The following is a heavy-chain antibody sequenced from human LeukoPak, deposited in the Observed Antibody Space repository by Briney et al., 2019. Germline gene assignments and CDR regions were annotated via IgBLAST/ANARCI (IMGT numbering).Heavy chain of an antibody. CDR3: AKENLARYSSSWYGGWVDY. V-gene: IGHV3-43D*03. CDR2: ISWDGGST. Sequence: PGGSLRLSCAASGFTFDDYAMHWVRQAPGKGLEWVSLISWDGGSTYYADSVKGRFTISRDNSKNSLYLQMNSLRAEDTALYYCAKENLARYSSSWYGGWVDYWGQGTLVTVSS. CDR1: GFTFDDYA. D-gene: IGHD6-13*01. J-gene: IGHJ4*02.